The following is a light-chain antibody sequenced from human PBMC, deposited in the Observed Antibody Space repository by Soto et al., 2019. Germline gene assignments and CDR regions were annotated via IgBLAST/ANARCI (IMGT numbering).Light chain of an antibody. CDR1: QSVSSY. V-gene: IGKV3-11*01. J-gene: IGKJ5*01. CDR3: QQRSNWPPIT. Sequence: PGERATLSCRASQSVSSYLAWYQKKPGQAPRLLIYDASNRATGIPARFSGSGSGTDFTLTISSLEPEDFAVYDGQQRSNWPPITFGQGTRLEIK. CDR2: DAS.